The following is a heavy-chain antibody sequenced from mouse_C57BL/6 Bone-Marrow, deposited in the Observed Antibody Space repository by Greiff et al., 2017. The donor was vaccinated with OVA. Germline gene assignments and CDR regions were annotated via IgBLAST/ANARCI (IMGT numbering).Heavy chain of an antibody. D-gene: IGHD2-4*01. CDR3: ARHGDYDSFDY. Sequence: EVMLVESGGGLVQPGGSLKLSCAASGFTFSDYYMYWVRQTPEKRLEWVAYISNGGGSTYYPDTVKGRFTISRDNAKNTLYLQMSRLKSEDTAMYYCARHGDYDSFDYWGQGTTLTVSS. V-gene: IGHV5-12*01. J-gene: IGHJ2*01. CDR1: GFTFSDYY. CDR2: ISNGGGST.